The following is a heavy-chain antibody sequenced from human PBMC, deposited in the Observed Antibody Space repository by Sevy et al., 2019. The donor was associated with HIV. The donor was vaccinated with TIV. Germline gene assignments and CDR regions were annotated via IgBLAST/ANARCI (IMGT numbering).Heavy chain of an antibody. V-gene: IGHV1-2*06. CDR2: INPNSGGT. Sequence: ASVKVSCKASGYTFTGYYMHWVRQAPGQGLEWMGRINPNSGGTNYAQKFQGGVTMTRDTSISTAYMELSRLRSDDTAVYYCARDQSTTGTTGYDAFDIWGQGTMVTVSS. CDR3: ARDQSTTGTTGYDAFDI. CDR1: GYTFTGYY. J-gene: IGHJ3*02. D-gene: IGHD1-1*01.